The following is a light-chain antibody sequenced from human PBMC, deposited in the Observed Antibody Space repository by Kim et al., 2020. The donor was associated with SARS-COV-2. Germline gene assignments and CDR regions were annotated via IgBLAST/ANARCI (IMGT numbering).Light chain of an antibody. CDR2: GNS. Sequence: RVTITGTGDSSTIGAGYDVHWYQQLPGTAPKLLIYGNSNRPSGVPDRFSGSKSGTSASLAITGLQAEDEADYYCQSYDSSLSVVVFGGGTQLTVL. V-gene: IGLV1-40*01. CDR1: SSTIGAGYD. J-gene: IGLJ2*01. CDR3: QSYDSSLSVVV.